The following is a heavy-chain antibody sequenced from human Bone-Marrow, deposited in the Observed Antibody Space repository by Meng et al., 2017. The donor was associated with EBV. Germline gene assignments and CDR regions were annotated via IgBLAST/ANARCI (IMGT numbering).Heavy chain of an antibody. CDR1: GFSLSTSGMS. CDR2: IYWDDET. J-gene: IGHJ4*02. V-gene: IGHV2-5*02. D-gene: IGHD6-19*01. Sequence: QITLKESCPTVINPTQTLTLTCTFSGFSLSTSGMSVAWIRQPPGKALEWLALIYWDDETRYSPALKNRLTVTKDSSKNQVVFRMANLDPADTATYYCAHRRSDSGWFGYWGQGTLVTVSS. CDR3: AHRRSDSGWFGY.